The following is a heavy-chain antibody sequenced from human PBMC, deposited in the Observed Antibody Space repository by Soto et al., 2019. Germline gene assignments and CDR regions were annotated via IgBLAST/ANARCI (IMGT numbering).Heavy chain of an antibody. CDR1: GFTFSSYA. V-gene: IGHV3-23*01. Sequence: PGGSLRLSCAASGFTFSSYAMSWVRQAPGKGLEWVSAISGSGGSTYYADSVKGRFTISRDNSKNTLYLQMNSLRAEDTAVYYCAKDRGSDYYDSSGYDYWGQGTLVTVSS. CDR3: AKDRGSDYYDSSGYDY. J-gene: IGHJ4*02. CDR2: ISGSGGST. D-gene: IGHD3-22*01.